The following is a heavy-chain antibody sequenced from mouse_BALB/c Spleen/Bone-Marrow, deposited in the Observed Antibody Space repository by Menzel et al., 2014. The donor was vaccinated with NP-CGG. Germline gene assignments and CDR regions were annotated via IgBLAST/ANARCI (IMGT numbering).Heavy chain of an antibody. V-gene: IGHV1-14*01. CDR2: INPYNDGT. CDR1: GYTFXSYV. D-gene: IGHD2-14*01. Sequence: EVKLVESGPELVKPGASVKMSCKASGYTFXSYVMHWVKQKPGQGLEWIGYINPYNDGTKYNEKFKGMATLTSDRSSSTAYMELSGLTSEDSAVYYCAKGGNYRYDFDYWGQGTTLTVSS. J-gene: IGHJ2*01. CDR3: AKGGNYRYDFDY.